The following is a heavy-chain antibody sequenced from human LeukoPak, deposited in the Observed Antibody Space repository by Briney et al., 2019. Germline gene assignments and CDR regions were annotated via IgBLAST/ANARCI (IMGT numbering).Heavy chain of an antibody. CDR3: AREVTTANFDS. V-gene: IGHV4-34*09. D-gene: IGHD4-11*01. J-gene: IGHJ4*02. CDR1: GGSFSGYY. CDR2: IHYSGST. Sequence: PSETLSLTCAVYGGSFSGYYWSWIRQPPGKGLEWIGYIHYSGSTYYSPSLKSRVTISIDTSKNQFSLKLSSVTAADTAVYYCAREVTTANFDSWGQGTLVTVSS.